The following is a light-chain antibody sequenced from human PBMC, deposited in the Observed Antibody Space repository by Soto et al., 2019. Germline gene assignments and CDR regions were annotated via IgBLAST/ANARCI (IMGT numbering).Light chain of an antibody. CDR2: AAS. Sequence: DIQMTQSPSSLSASVGDRVTITCRASQDIGNYLAWYQQKPGKVPKLLIYAASTLQSGVPSRFSGSGSGTDFTLAIISLQPEDVATYYCQRYNSALLTFGGGTKVEIK. CDR1: QDIGNY. V-gene: IGKV1-27*01. J-gene: IGKJ4*01. CDR3: QRYNSALLT.